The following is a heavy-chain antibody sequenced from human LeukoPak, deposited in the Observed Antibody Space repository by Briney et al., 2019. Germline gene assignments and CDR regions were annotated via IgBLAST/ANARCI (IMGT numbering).Heavy chain of an antibody. Sequence: SVKVSCKASGGTFSSYAISWVRQAPGQGLEWMGRIIPILGIANYAQKFQGRVTITADKSTSTAYMELCSLRSEDTAVYYCARSDYYDSSGYYYSYYFDYWGQGTLVTVSS. CDR1: GGTFSSYA. CDR3: ARSDYYDSSGYYYSYYFDY. D-gene: IGHD3-22*01. CDR2: IIPILGIA. J-gene: IGHJ4*02. V-gene: IGHV1-69*04.